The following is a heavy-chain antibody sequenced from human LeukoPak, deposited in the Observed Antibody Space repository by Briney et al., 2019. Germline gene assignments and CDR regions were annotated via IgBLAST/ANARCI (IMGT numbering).Heavy chain of an antibody. D-gene: IGHD3-22*01. J-gene: IGHJ4*02. CDR1: RGTVSSYA. V-gene: IGHV1-69*13. Sequence: SVKVSSKAARGTVSSYAVSWVGQAPGQRREWRGGIIPIFGTANYAQKLQGRVTITADEPTSTASMELSSLRPEDTAVYYCASRDSSGYSSPLDYWGQGTLVTVSS. CDR3: ASRDSSGYSSPLDY. CDR2: IIPIFGTA.